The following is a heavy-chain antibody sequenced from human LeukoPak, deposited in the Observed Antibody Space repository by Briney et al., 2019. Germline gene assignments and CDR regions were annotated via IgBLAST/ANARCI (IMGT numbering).Heavy chain of an antibody. CDR1: GGSFSGYY. V-gene: IGHV4-34*01. J-gene: IGHJ4*02. CDR2: INHSGST. D-gene: IGHD3-22*01. Sequence: PSETLSLTCAVYGGSFSGYYWSRIRQPPGKGLEWIGEINHSGSTNYNPSLKSRVTISVDTSKPQFSLKLSSVTAADTAVYYCARGQHYDSSGYNFDYWGQGTLVTVSS. CDR3: ARGQHYDSSGYNFDY.